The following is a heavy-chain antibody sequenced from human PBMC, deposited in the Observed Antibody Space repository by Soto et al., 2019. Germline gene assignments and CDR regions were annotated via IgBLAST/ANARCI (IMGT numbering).Heavy chain of an antibody. CDR2: VDYSDGT. D-gene: IGHD6-13*01. Sequence: QVQLQESGPGLVKPSETLSLTCTVSGGPIGSYYWSWIRQSPGKGLEWIGCVDYSDGTNYNPSLKSRVTISLDRSKNQFSLRLTSVTAADTAVYYCARTEASSWSFFYYGMDVWGQGTTVAVSS. J-gene: IGHJ6*02. V-gene: IGHV4-59*01. CDR3: ARTEASSWSFFYYGMDV. CDR1: GGPIGSYY.